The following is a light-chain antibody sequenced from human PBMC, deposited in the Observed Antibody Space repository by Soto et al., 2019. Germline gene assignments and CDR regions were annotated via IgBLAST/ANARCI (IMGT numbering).Light chain of an antibody. CDR3: QQYYSTPLT. Sequence: DIVMTQSPDSLAVSLGARATITCKSSQSVLYSSNNKNYLAWYQQKPGQPPKLLIYWASTRESGVPDRFSGSGSGTDFTLTISSLQAEDVAVYYCQQYYSTPLTFGGGTKVDIK. CDR1: QSVLYSSNNKNY. J-gene: IGKJ4*01. V-gene: IGKV4-1*01. CDR2: WAS.